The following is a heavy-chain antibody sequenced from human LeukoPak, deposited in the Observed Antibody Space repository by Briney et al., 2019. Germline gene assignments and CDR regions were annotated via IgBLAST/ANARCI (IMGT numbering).Heavy chain of an antibody. CDR2: IKQDGSEK. D-gene: IGHD3-9*01. Sequence: GGSLRLSCAASGFTSSSYWMSWVRQAPGKGLEWVANIKQDGSEKYYVDSVKGRFTISRDNAKNSLYLQMNSLRAEDTAVYYCARRTYYDILTGYPHFDYWGQGTLVTVSS. CDR1: GFTSSSYW. J-gene: IGHJ4*02. CDR3: ARRTYYDILTGYPHFDY. V-gene: IGHV3-7*03.